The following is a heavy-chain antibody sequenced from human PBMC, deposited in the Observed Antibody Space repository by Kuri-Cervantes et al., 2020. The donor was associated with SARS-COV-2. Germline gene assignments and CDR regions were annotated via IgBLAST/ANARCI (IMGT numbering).Heavy chain of an antibody. CDR3: ARWELVGRAFDY. CDR2: IYYSGST. J-gene: IGHJ4*02. CDR1: GGSISSGGYY. D-gene: IGHD1-26*01. V-gene: IGHV4-31*03. Sequence: SETLSLTCTVSGGSISSGGYYWSWIRQHPGKGLEWIGYIYYSGSTYYNPSLKSRVTISVDTSKNQFSLKLSSVTAADTAVYYCARWELVGRAFDYWGQGTLVTVSS.